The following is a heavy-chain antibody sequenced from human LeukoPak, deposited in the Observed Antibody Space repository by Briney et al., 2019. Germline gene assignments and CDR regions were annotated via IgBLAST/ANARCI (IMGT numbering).Heavy chain of an antibody. V-gene: IGHV4-39*07. CDR3: ARTTEGYCRGRSCYSYYYYMDV. CDR2: IYYSGST. J-gene: IGHJ6*03. CDR1: GGSISSSSYY. Sequence: SETLSLTCTVSGGSISSSSYYWGWIRQPPGKGLEWIGSIYYSGSTYYNPSLKSRVTISVDTSKNQFSLKLSPVTAADTAVYYCARTTEGYCRGRSCYSYYYYMDVWGKGTTVTVSS. D-gene: IGHD2-15*01.